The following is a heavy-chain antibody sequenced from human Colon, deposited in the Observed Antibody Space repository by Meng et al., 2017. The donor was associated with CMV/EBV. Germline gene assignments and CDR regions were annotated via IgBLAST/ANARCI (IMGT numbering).Heavy chain of an antibody. D-gene: IGHD6-19*01. J-gene: IGHJ4*02. CDR2: ISYDGTTK. V-gene: IGHV3-30-3*01. Sequence: GGSLRLSCAASGFNFKYHTIHWVRQAPGKGLEWVALISYDGTTKYYADSVKGRFSISRDNSENTAFLQMDSLRRDDTAIYYCARENIAVAGTSFDYWGPGARVTVSS. CDR3: ARENIAVAGTSFDY. CDR1: GFNFKYHT.